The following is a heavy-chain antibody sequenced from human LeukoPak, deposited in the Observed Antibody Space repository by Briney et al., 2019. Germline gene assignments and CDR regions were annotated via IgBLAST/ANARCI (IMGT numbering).Heavy chain of an antibody. V-gene: IGHV1-2*02. J-gene: IGHJ6*02. CDR2: INPKSGGT. CDR1: GYTFTAYY. D-gene: IGHD3-10*01. CDR3: AWPSWSSGGLMDG. Sequence: ASVSVSCKASGYTFTAYYIHWVRQAPGQGLEWMGWINPKSGGTNFAQKFQGRVTMTRDTSISTAYMELSGLKSDDTAVYYCAWPSWSSGGLMDGWGQGTTVTVSS.